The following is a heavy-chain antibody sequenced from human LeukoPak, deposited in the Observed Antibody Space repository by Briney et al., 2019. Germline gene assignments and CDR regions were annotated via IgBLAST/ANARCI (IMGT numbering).Heavy chain of an antibody. CDR1: GGSFSGYY. CDR2: INHSGST. D-gene: IGHD3-10*01. J-gene: IGHJ3*02. V-gene: IGHV4-34*01. Sequence: SETLSLTCAVYGGSFSGYYWSWIRQPPGKGLEWIGEINHSGSTNYNPSLKSRVTISVDTSKNQFSLKLSSVTAADTAVYYCARARLLWFGELRSDAFDIWGQGTMVTVSS. CDR3: ARARLLWFGELRSDAFDI.